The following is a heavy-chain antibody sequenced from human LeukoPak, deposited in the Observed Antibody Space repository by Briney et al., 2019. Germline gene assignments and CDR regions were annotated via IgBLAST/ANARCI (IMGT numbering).Heavy chain of an antibody. Sequence: ASVKVSCKASGYTFTSYAVSWVRQAPGQGLEWMGWISAYNGDTKYPQDLQDRLTLTTDTSTSTVYMELRSLSSDDTAVYYCARPQGAARPFNYYYMDVWGKGTTVTVSS. D-gene: IGHD6-6*01. CDR2: ISAYNGDT. V-gene: IGHV1-18*01. J-gene: IGHJ6*03. CDR3: ARPQGAARPFNYYYMDV. CDR1: GYTFTSYA.